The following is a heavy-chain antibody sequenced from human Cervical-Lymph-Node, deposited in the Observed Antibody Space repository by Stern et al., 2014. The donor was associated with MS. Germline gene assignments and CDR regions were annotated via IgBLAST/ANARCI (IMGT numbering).Heavy chain of an antibody. V-gene: IGHV3-48*01. CDR2: ISSTSGTT. J-gene: IGHJ6*02. Sequence: VQLVESGGGLVQPGGSLRLSCAASGFTFSDYSMNWVRQAPGKGLEWVSYISSTSGTTLYADSVKGRFIISRDNAESSLYLQMNSLRAEDTAVYYCARDMRRVGGYDLGFYYYSGVDVWGQGATVTVSS. CDR3: ARDMRRVGGYDLGFYYYSGVDV. D-gene: IGHD5-12*01. CDR1: GFTFSDYS.